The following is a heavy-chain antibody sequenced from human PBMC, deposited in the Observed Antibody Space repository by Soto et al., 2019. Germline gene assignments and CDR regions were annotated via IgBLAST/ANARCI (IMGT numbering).Heavy chain of an antibody. V-gene: IGHV4-38-2*01. D-gene: IGHD2-2*02. CDR1: GYSFSSGYY. CDR2: NYHSGST. J-gene: IGHJ3*02. Sequence: PSETLSLTCAVSGYSFSSGYYWGWLRQPPGKGLEWIGTNYHSGSTYYDPSLKSRVTISLDTSRNQFSLKLSSVTAADTAVYYCAGAYCGTAGCYTWAFDIWGQGTMVTVSS. CDR3: AGAYCGTAGCYTWAFDI.